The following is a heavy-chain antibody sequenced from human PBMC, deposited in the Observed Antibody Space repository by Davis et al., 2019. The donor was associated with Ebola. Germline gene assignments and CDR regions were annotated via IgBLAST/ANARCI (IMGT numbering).Heavy chain of an antibody. CDR3: ATIAVAGTITDY. CDR2: INHSGST. V-gene: IGHV4-34*01. D-gene: IGHD6-19*01. Sequence: SETLSLTCAVYGGSFSGYYWSWIRQPPGKGLEWIGEINHSGSTNYNPSLKSRVTISVDTSKNQFSLKLSSVTAADTAVYYCATIAVAGTITDYWGQGTLVTVSS. J-gene: IGHJ4*02. CDR1: GGSFSGYY.